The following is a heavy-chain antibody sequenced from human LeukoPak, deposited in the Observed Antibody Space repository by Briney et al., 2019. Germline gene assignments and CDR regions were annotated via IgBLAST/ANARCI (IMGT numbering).Heavy chain of an antibody. CDR1: GFTFGSYG. J-gene: IGHJ3*02. V-gene: IGHV3-30*18. D-gene: IGHD3-10*01. CDR3: AKDRGVWAFDI. Sequence: GGSLRLSCAASGFTFGSYGMHWVRQAPGKGLEWVAVISYDGSNKYYADSVKGRFTISRDNSKNTLDLQMNSLRAEDTAVYYCAKDRGVWAFDIWGQGTMVTVSS. CDR2: ISYDGSNK.